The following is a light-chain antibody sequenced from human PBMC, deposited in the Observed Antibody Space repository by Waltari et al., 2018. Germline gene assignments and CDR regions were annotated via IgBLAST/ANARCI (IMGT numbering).Light chain of an antibody. J-gene: IGKJ1*01. CDR3: MQGTHRPRT. Sequence: DVVMTQSPLSLHVTLGQPASISCWSSQSLVHSDGNTYLNWFQQRPGQSPRRLIYQVSIQDSEIPYRLSGRGSGTDFTLKNSKIEAEDVRVYYCMQGTHRPRTCGQGTKVEIK. V-gene: IGKV2-30*02. CDR1: QSLVHSDGNTY. CDR2: QVS.